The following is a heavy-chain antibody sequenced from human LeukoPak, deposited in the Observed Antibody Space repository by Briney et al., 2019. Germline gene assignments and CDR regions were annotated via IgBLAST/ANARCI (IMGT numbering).Heavy chain of an antibody. CDR2: ISSSGSTI. J-gene: IGHJ4*02. Sequence: GGSLRLSCAASGFTFSSYEMIWVRQAPGKGLEWVSYISSSGSTIYYADSVKGRFTISRDNAKNSLYLQMNSLRAEDTAVYYCARTSYSSGWYRHWGQGTLVTVSS. D-gene: IGHD6-19*01. CDR1: GFTFSSYE. V-gene: IGHV3-48*03. CDR3: ARTSYSSGWYRH.